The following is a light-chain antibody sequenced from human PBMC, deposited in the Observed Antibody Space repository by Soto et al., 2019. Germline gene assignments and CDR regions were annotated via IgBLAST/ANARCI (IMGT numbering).Light chain of an antibody. CDR1: QGISSY. V-gene: IGKV1-9*01. CDR2: AAS. Sequence: DIQLTQSPSFLSASVGERVTITCRASQGISSYVAWYQQKPGKAPKLLIHAASTLQSGVPSRFSGSGSGTEFTLTISSLQPEDFATYYCQQVKTDPPTTFGQGTRLEIK. CDR3: QQVKTDPPTT. J-gene: IGKJ5*01.